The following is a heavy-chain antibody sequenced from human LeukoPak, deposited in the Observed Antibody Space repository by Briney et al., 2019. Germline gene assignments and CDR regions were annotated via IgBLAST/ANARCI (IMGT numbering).Heavy chain of an antibody. CDR1: GGSISSYY. CDR2: IYYSGST. J-gene: IGHJ4*02. V-gene: IGHV4-59*08. Sequence: KPSETLSLTCTVSGGSISSYYWSWIRQPPGKGLEWIGYIYYSGSTNYNPSLKSRVTISIDTSKKQLSLKLSSVTAADTAVYYCARHGGYRYGHSPEAFDYWGQGTLVTVSS. D-gene: IGHD5-18*01. CDR3: ARHGGYRYGHSPEAFDY.